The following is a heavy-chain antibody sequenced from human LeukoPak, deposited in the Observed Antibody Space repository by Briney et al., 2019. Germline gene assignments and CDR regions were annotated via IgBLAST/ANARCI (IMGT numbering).Heavy chain of an antibody. CDR2: IYYSGTT. Sequence: SETLSLTCSVSGGSINSNSHHWDWIRQAPGKGLEWIGNIYYSGTTSYNPSLKSRVTISVDTSKNQFSLRLSSVTAADTAVYYCARRWNYGRNYYIDVWGKGATVSVSS. J-gene: IGHJ6*03. V-gene: IGHV4-39*01. CDR1: GGSINSNSHH. CDR3: ARRWNYGRNYYIDV. D-gene: IGHD1-7*01.